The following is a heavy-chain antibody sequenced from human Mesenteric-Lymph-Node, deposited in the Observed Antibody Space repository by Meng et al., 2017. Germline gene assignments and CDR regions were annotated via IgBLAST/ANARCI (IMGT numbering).Heavy chain of an antibody. CDR3: ARDEGRTTVTPTEGRDY. D-gene: IGHD4-17*01. Sequence: VQLVQSGAEVKKPGASVKVSCKASGYTFTGYYMHWVRQAPGQGLEWMGRINPNSGGTNYAQKFQGRVTMTRDTSISTAYMELSRLRSDDTAVYYCARDEGRTTVTPTEGRDYWGQGTLVTVSS. CDR1: GYTFTGYY. CDR2: INPNSGGT. V-gene: IGHV1-2*06. J-gene: IGHJ4*02.